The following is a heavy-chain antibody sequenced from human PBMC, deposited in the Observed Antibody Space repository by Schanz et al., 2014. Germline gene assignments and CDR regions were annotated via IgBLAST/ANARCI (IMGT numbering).Heavy chain of an antibody. D-gene: IGHD2-21*01. CDR1: GFTLSTNV. CDR2: ISRDGWTT. V-gene: IGHV3-74*02. CDR3: ARHCGGDCYPY. Sequence: VQLVESGGGVVQPGRSLRLSCAASGFTLSTNVVHWVRQAPGKGLVWVSRISRDGWTTTYADSVRGRFTISRDNSRNTLYLQMNSLRAEDTAVYYCARHCGGDCYPYWGQGTLVTVSS. J-gene: IGHJ4*02.